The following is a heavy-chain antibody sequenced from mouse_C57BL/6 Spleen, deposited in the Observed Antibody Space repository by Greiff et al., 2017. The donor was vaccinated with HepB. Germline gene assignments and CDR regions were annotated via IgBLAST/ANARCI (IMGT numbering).Heavy chain of an antibody. CDR3: ARSTGTGLWYFDV. V-gene: IGHV1-54*01. CDR1: GYAFTNYL. D-gene: IGHD4-1*02. J-gene: IGHJ1*03. CDR2: INPGSGGT. Sequence: VQLQQSGSELVRPGTSVKVSCKASGYAFTNYLIEWVKQRPGQGLEWIGVINPGSGGTNYNEKFKGKATLTADKSSSTAYMQLSSLTSEDSAVYFCARSTGTGLWYFDVWGTGTTVTVSS.